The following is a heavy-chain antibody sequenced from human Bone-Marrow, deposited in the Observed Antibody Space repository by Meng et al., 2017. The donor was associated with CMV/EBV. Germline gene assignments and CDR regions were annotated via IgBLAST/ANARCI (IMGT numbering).Heavy chain of an antibody. CDR1: GYTFIDYY. CDR2: IDPSGDNT. J-gene: IGHJ4*02. V-gene: IGHV1-46*01. Sequence: ASVKVSCKASGYTFIDYYLHWVRQAPGQGLEWMGIIDPSGDNTRYAQKFQDRVTMTRDTSTSTVYLELSSLTSDDTAVYYCARFTYSSRWSGDYWGQGTRVTVSS. CDR3: ARFTYSSRWSGDY. D-gene: IGHD6-19*01.